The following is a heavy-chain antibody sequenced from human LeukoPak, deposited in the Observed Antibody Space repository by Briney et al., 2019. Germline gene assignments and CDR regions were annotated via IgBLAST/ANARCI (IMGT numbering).Heavy chain of an antibody. D-gene: IGHD4-23*01. Sequence: SETLSLTCTVSGGSISSGDYYWSWIRQPPGKGLEWIGYIYYSGSTYYNPSLKSRVTISVDTSKNQFSLKLSSVTAADTAVYYCARGATDYGGNLYYYYYYMDVWGKGTTVTVSS. CDR2: IYYSGST. CDR1: GGSISSGDYY. J-gene: IGHJ6*03. CDR3: ARGATDYGGNLYYYYYYMDV. V-gene: IGHV4-30-4*08.